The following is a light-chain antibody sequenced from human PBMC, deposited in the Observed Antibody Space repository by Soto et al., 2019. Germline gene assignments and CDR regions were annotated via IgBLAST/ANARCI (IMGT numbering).Light chain of an antibody. J-gene: IGKJ1*01. CDR3: QQYGSSSWT. CDR2: GTS. V-gene: IGKV3-20*01. CDR1: QSVSSSY. Sequence: EVVLTQSPGTLSLSPGERATLSCRASQSVSSSYLAWYQQKPGQAPSLLIYGTSSRATGIPDRFSGSGSGTDFTLTISRLEPEDFAVYYCQQYGSSSWTFGQGTNVEIK.